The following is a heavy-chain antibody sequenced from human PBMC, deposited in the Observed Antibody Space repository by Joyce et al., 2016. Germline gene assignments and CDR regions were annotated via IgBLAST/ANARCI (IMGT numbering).Heavy chain of an antibody. CDR1: GFSLSSRAVG. D-gene: IGHD6-19*01. J-gene: IGHJ4*02. CDR3: AHGSGWLFDY. CDR2: IYWNDDN. V-gene: IGHV2-5*01. Sequence: QITLKESGPTLVKPTQTLTLTCTFSGFSLSSRAVGVGWIRQPPQKALEWLALIYWNDDNHYSPSLRSRLTVTKDTSKNQVVRTMTNLDPVDTATYYCAHGSGWLFDYWGPGTPVTVSS.